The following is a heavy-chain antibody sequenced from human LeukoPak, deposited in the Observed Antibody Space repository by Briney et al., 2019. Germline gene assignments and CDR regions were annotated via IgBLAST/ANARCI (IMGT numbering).Heavy chain of an antibody. Sequence: GGSLRLSCAASGVTFSSYAMSWVRQAPGKGLEWVSAVSGSGGSTYYADSVKGRFTISRDNSKNTLYLQMNSLRAEDTAVYYCAKLLNNRYCDSNFDYWGQGTLVTVSS. CDR2: VSGSGGST. CDR3: AKLLNNRYCDSNFDY. CDR1: GVTFSSYA. V-gene: IGHV3-23*01. D-gene: IGHD3-9*01. J-gene: IGHJ4*02.